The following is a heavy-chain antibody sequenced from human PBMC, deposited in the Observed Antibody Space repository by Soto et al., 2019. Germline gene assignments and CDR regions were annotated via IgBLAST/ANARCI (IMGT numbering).Heavy chain of an antibody. CDR1: GFTFSSYS. V-gene: IGHV3-48*02. CDR2: ISSSSSTM. J-gene: IGHJ4*02. Sequence: LRLSCAASGFTFSSYSMNWVRQAPGKGLEWVSYISSSSSTMYYADSVKGRFTISRDNAKNSLYLQMNSLRDEDTAVYYCARVGFSNTWSNFDYWGQGSLVTVSS. CDR3: ARVGFSNTWSNFDY. D-gene: IGHD6-13*01.